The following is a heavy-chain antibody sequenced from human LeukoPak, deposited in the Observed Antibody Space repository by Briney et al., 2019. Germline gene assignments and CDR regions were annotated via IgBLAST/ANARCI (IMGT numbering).Heavy chain of an antibody. Sequence: ASVKVSCKASGGTFSSYAISWVRQAPGQGLEWMGGIIPIFGTANYAQKFQGRVTITADESTSTAYMELSSLRSEDTAVHYCARDLSIAAAGDFDYWGRGTLVTVSS. CDR1: GGTFSSYA. J-gene: IGHJ4*02. V-gene: IGHV1-69*13. CDR3: ARDLSIAAAGDFDY. D-gene: IGHD6-13*01. CDR2: IIPIFGTA.